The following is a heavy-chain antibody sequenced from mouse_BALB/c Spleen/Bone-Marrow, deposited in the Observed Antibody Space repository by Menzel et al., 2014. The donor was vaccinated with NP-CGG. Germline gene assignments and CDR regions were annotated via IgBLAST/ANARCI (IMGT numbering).Heavy chain of an antibody. CDR3: ARYGNGLMDY. Sequence: VQLQQSGAEFVKPGASVKLSCTASGFNIKDTYMHWVKQRPEQGLEWIGRIDTANGNTKYDPKFQGKATITADTSSNTAYLQLSSLTSEDTAVYYCARYGNGLMDYWGQGTSVTVSS. V-gene: IGHV14-3*02. CDR2: IDTANGNT. J-gene: IGHJ4*01. D-gene: IGHD2-1*01. CDR1: GFNIKDTY.